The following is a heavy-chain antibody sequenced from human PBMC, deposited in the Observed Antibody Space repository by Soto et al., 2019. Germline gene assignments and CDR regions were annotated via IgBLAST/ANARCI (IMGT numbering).Heavy chain of an antibody. Sequence: SETLSLTCSVSVGSLGSSNYYWGWIRQPPGKGLEWIGSVYYTGRTYDNPSLRSRVTISIDTSKSQFALRLRSVTAADTAVYYCARQRLDVFNWVESWGQGTLVTVSS. V-gene: IGHV4-39*01. CDR2: VYYTGRT. D-gene: IGHD3-16*01. CDR3: ARQRLDVFNWVES. CDR1: VGSLGSSNYY. J-gene: IGHJ5*01.